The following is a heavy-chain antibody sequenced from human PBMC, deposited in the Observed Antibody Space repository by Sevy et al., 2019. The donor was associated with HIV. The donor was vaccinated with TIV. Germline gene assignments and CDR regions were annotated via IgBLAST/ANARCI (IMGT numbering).Heavy chain of an antibody. Sequence: GGSLRLSCTASGFAFTNYYAMHWVRQAPGRGLGWVALISYEGSDKFYADSVKGRFTITRDNFKNTLYLQMNGLTTEDTAVYYCARPRANYVDHYFFYAMDVWGQGTTVTVSS. D-gene: IGHD4-17*01. CDR1: GFAFTNYYA. J-gene: IGHJ6*02. CDR3: ARPRANYVDHYFFYAMDV. CDR2: ISYEGSDK. V-gene: IGHV3-30-3*01.